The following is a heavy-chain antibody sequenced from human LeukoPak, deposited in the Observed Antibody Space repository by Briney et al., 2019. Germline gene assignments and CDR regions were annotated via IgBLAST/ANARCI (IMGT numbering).Heavy chain of an antibody. Sequence: PSETLSLTCTVSGGSISSYYWSWIRQPPGKGLEWIGYIYYSGSTNYNPSLKSRVTMSVDTSKNQFSLKLSSVTAADTAVYYCAREIVGATQGAFDIWGQGTMVTVSS. CDR3: AREIVGATQGAFDI. V-gene: IGHV4-59*12. D-gene: IGHD1-26*01. CDR2: IYYSGST. J-gene: IGHJ3*02. CDR1: GGSISSYY.